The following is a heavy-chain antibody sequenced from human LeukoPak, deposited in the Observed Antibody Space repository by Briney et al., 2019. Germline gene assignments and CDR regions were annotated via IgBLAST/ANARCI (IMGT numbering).Heavy chain of an antibody. CDR1: GFIFGDYA. D-gene: IGHD3-9*01. CDR3: ARGGGVADYYPFTGWYFDL. CDR2: ISYDGKTK. J-gene: IGHJ2*01. Sequence: GGSLRLSCEVSGFIFGDYAMHWVRQAPGKGLEWVAAISYDGKTKYYEDSVKGRFTISRDNSKNTLFLRMTSVKVEDTTMYYCARGGGVADYYPFTGWYFDLWGRGALVTVSA. V-gene: IGHV3-30*04.